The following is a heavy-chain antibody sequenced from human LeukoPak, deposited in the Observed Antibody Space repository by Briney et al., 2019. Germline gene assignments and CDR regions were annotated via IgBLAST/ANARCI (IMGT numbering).Heavy chain of an antibody. CDR2: ISASGTT. D-gene: IGHD5-12*01. V-gene: IGHV4-4*07. Sequence: SETLSLTCTVSGGSISSYGWSWIRQPAGKGLEWIGRISASGTTRYNPSLKGRVTVSIDTSKNQFSLKLTSVTAADTAVYFCARGLAAAYDYNWFDPWGQGTLVTVSS. CDR3: ARGLAAAYDYNWFDP. J-gene: IGHJ5*02. CDR1: GGSISSYG.